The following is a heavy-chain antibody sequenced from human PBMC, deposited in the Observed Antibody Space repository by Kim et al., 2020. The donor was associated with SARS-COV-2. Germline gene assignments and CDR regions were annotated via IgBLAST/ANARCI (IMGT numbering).Heavy chain of an antibody. CDR3: ATEKSGYAFDY. Sequence: GGSLRLSCAASGLTFGDFGMHWVRQAPGKGLEWVAVIWFDGTNDCYADSVKGRFTISRDDSINTLYLQMNSLRAEDMALYFCATEKSGYAFDYWGQGTLVTVSS. J-gene: IGHJ4*02. CDR2: IWFDGTND. CDR1: GLTFGDFG. D-gene: IGHD3-3*01. V-gene: IGHV3-33*01.